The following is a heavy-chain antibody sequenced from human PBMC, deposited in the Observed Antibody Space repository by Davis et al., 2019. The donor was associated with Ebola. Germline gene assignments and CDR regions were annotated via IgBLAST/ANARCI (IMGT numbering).Heavy chain of an antibody. CDR3: ARVGRRKVPAATGYYYYGMDV. D-gene: IGHD2-2*01. V-gene: IGHV4-34*01. J-gene: IGHJ6*02. CDR2: INHSGST. CDR1: GGSFSGYY. Sequence: PSETLSLTCTVYGGSFSGYYWSWIRQPPGKGLEWIGEINHSGSTNYNPSLKSRVTISVDTSKNQFSLKLSSVTAADTAVYYCARVGRRKVPAATGYYYYGMDVWGQGTTVTVSS.